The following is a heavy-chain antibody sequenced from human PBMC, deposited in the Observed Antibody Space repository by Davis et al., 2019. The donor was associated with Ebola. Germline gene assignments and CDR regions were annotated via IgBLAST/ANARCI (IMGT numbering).Heavy chain of an antibody. Sequence: SETLSLTCTVSGGSISSYLWGWIRQPPGKGLEWIGSIHHRGTTYYNSSLRRRVTMSLDTSSNQFSLRVTSVTAADTAIYYCARAGIWFGALLWGQGTLVTVSS. CDR2: IHHRGTT. D-gene: IGHD3-10*01. V-gene: IGHV4-38-2*02. CDR1: GGSISSYL. CDR3: ARAGIWFGALL. J-gene: IGHJ4*02.